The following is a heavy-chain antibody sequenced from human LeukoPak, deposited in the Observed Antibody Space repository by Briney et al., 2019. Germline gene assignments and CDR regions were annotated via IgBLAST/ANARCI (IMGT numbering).Heavy chain of an antibody. Sequence: TSETLSLTYAVYGGSFSYYYWSWIRQSPEKGLEWIGEINRSGSNNYNPSLKSRVTISLDTSKNQFSLKLSSVTAADTAVYYCARGGFYCGDDCYVDYWGQGTLVTVSS. J-gene: IGHJ4*02. D-gene: IGHD2-21*02. V-gene: IGHV4-34*01. CDR3: ARGGFYCGDDCYVDY. CDR1: GGSFSYYY. CDR2: INRSGSN.